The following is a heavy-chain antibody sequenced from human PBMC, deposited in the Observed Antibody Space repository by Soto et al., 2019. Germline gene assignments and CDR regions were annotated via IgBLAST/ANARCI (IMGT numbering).Heavy chain of an antibody. CDR2: IWYDGSNK. CDR1: GFTFSSYG. V-gene: IGHV3-33*01. J-gene: IGHJ3*02. Sequence: QVQLVESGGGVVQPGRSLRLSCAASGFTFSSYGMHWVRQAPGKGLEWVAVIWYDGSNKYYADSVKGRFTISRDNSKNTLYLPMNSLRAADTAVYYGARDRNGDRADFVTFDIWGQGTMVTVSS. D-gene: IGHD4-17*01. CDR3: ARDRNGDRADFVTFDI.